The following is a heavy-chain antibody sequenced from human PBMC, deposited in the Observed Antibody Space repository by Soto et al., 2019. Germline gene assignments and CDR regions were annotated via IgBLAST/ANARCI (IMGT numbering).Heavy chain of an antibody. CDR1: GGSVSSGSYY. J-gene: IGHJ5*02. CDR2: IYYSGST. D-gene: IGHD6-6*01. V-gene: IGHV4-61*01. Sequence: SETLSLTCTVSGGSVSSGSYYWSWIRQPPGKGLEWIGYIYYSGSTNYNPSLKSRVTISVDTSKNQFSLKLSSVTAADTAVYFCARKSSSSSWFDPWGQGTLVTVSS. CDR3: ARKSSSSSWFDP.